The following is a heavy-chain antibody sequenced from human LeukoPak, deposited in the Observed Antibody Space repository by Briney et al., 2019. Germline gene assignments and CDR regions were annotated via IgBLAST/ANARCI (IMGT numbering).Heavy chain of an antibody. D-gene: IGHD4-17*01. CDR2: LSGDGSST. CDR1: GFTFSTRP. CDR3: ARASTTVPNLLDN. Sequence: GGSLRLSCSGSGFTFSTRPMHWVRQAPGKGLLWVSRLSGDGSSTKYADSLKGRFTISRDNAKNTLYLQMSSLRAEDTAVYFCARASTTVPNLLDNWGQGTLVTVSS. V-gene: IGHV3-74*03. J-gene: IGHJ4*02.